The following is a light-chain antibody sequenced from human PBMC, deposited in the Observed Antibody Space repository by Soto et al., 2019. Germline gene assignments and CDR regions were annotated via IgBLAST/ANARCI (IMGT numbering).Light chain of an antibody. V-gene: IGKV3-20*01. CDR2: GAS. Sequence: EIVLTQSPGTLSFSPGERATLTCRASQSVSSSYLAWFQQKPGQAPRLLIYGASSRATGIPVRFSGSGSGTDFTLTISRLEPEDFAVYYCQQYGNAPFTFGPGTKVDIK. J-gene: IGKJ3*01. CDR3: QQYGNAPFT. CDR1: QSVSSSY.